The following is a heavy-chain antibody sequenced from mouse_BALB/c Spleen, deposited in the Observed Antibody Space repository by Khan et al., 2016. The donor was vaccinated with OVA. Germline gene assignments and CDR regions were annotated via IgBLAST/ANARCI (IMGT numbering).Heavy chain of an antibody. CDR1: GFSLTSYG. V-gene: IGHV2-6*02. CDR3: ARWFDGYSSLYAMDY. D-gene: IGHD2-3*01. CDR2: IWSDGST. J-gene: IGHJ4*01. Sequence: QMQLEESGPGLVAPSQSLSITCTVSGFSLTSYGVHWVRQPPGKSLEWLVVIWSDGSTNYNSVLKSRLSISKDNSKSQVFLKMNSLQTDDTAIYYCARWFDGYSSLYAMDYWGQGTSVTVSS.